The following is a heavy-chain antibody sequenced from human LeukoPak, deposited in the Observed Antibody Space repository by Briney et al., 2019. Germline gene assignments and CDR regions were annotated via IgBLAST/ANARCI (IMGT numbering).Heavy chain of an antibody. CDR1: GGTFSSYA. D-gene: IGHD2-2*01. V-gene: IGHV1-69*13. Sequence: SVKVSCKASGGTFSSYAISWVRQAPGQGLEWMGGIIPIFGTANYAQKFQGRVTITADEYTSTAYMELSSLRSEDTAVYYCARLLIVVDTGGNYYYGMDVWGQGTTVTVSS. CDR3: ARLLIVVDTGGNYYYGMDV. J-gene: IGHJ6*02. CDR2: IIPIFGTA.